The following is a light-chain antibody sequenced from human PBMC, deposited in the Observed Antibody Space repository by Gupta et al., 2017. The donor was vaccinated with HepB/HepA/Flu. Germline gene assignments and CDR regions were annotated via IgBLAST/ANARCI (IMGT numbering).Light chain of an antibody. CDR3: QQYGISLT. CDR2: TSS. CDR1: QSVRNDW. V-gene: IGKV3-20*01. J-gene: IGKJ4*01. Sequence: EIVLTQSTGTLTLTPGESVTRSCRASQSVRNDWLAWYQHKPGQAPTLRLDTSSARAPGISDRFSGSCSGTDFTLTISRLEPEYFAVYYCQQYGISLTFGGGTKVEMK.